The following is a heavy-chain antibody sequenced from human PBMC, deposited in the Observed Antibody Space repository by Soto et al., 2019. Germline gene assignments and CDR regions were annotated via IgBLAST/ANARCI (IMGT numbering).Heavy chain of an antibody. CDR2: ISSGGAT. J-gene: IGHJ4*02. V-gene: IGHV4-28*01. CDR3: TRNTGGYYFFEY. CDR1: GTSISGDYW. D-gene: IGHD2-8*02. Sequence: QVQLQESGPGLVKPSDTLSLTCAVSGTSISGDYWWGWIRHTPGKGVEWIGYISSGGATHYNPSPGSRLTMSVDTSRSQFSLKLSSVTAVDAALYYCTRNTGGYYFFEYWGRGTLVTVSS.